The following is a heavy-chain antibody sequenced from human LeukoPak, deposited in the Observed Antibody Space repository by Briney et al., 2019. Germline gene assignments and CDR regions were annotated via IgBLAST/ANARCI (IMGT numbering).Heavy chain of an antibody. Sequence: PSETLSLTCTVSGDSINSYYWSWIRQPPGKGLEWLGYIYYRGSANYNPSLKSRVTISIDTSKNQFSLKLTSVTAADTAVYYCARERGILRGDAFDLWGQGTMVTVSS. CDR2: IYYRGSA. CDR1: GDSINSYY. D-gene: IGHD1-26*01. CDR3: ARERGILRGDAFDL. V-gene: IGHV4-59*12. J-gene: IGHJ3*01.